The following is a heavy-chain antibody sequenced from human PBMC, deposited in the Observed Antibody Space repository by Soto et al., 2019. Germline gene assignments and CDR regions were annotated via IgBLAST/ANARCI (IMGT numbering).Heavy chain of an antibody. CDR1: GFTFSSYG. CDR2: IWYDGSNK. J-gene: IGHJ4*02. CDR3: ARGAVAGLYYFDY. Sequence: GGSLRLSCAASGFTFSSYGMHWVRQAPGKGLEWVAVIWYDGSNKYYADSVKGRFTISRDNSKNTLYLQMNSLRAEDTAVYYCARGAVAGLYYFDYWGQGTLVTVSS. D-gene: IGHD6-19*01. V-gene: IGHV3-33*01.